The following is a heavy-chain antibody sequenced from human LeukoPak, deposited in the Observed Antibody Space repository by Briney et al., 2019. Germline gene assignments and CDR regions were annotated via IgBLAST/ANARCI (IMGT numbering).Heavy chain of an antibody. CDR3: ARTPRYCSSTSCYFEWYLVNWFDP. V-gene: IGHV1-69*13. Sequence: ASVKVSCKASGGTFSSYAISWVRQAPGQGLEWMGGIIPIFGTANYAQKFQGRVTITADESTSTAYMELSSLRSEDTAVYYCARTPRYCSSTSCYFEWYLVNWFDPWGQGTLVTVSS. D-gene: IGHD2-2*01. J-gene: IGHJ5*02. CDR1: GGTFSSYA. CDR2: IIPIFGTA.